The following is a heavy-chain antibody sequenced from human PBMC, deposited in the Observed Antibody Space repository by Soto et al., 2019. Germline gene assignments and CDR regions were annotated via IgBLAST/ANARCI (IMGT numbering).Heavy chain of an antibody. CDR3: ARGERFLEWLSSYYYYGMDV. D-gene: IGHD3-3*01. Sequence: SVKVSCMASGGTFSSYAISWVRPAPGQRLEWMGGIIPIFGTANYAQKFQGRVTITADESTSTAYMELSSLRSEDTAVYYCARGERFLEWLSSYYYYGMDVWGQETTVTVS. J-gene: IGHJ6*02. CDR2: IIPIFGTA. CDR1: GGTFSSYA. V-gene: IGHV1-69*13.